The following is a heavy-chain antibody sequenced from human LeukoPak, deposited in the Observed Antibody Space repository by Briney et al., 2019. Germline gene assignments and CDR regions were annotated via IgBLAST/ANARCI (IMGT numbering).Heavy chain of an antibody. V-gene: IGHV1-2*04. CDR1: GYTFTGYY. J-gene: IGHJ5*02. CDR2: INPNSGGT. Sequence: ASVTVSCKASGYTFTGYYMHWVRQAPGQGLEWMGWINPNSGGTNYAQKFQGWVTMTRDTSISTAYMELSRLRSDDTAVYYCARASTSSGWYVWFDPWGQGTLVTVSS. CDR3: ARASTSSGWYVWFDP. D-gene: IGHD6-19*01.